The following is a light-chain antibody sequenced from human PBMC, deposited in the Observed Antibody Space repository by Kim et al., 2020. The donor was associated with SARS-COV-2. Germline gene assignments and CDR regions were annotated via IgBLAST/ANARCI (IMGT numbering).Light chain of an antibody. CDR1: KLEEKF. CDR3: QTWDSSTVV. CDR2: EDD. J-gene: IGLJ3*02. V-gene: IGLV3-1*01. Sequence: SYELTQPPSVSVSPGQAASITCSEDKLEEKFVSWLQQKPGQSPVLVVYEDDKRPSGIPERISGSTSGNTATLTISGTQAMDEADYYCQTWDSSTVVFGGGTQLTVL.